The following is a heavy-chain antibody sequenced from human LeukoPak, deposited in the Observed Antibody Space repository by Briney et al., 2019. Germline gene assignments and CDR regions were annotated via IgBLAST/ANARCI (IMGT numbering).Heavy chain of an antibody. D-gene: IGHD2-2*02. CDR1: GFTFDDYA. CDR2: ISGDGGST. V-gene: IGHV3-43*02. CDR3: AMTNIEVPAAIYAFDI. J-gene: IGHJ3*02. Sequence: GGSLRLSCAASGFTFDDYAMHWVRQAPGKGLEWVSLISGDGGSTYYADSVKGRFTTSRDNSKTSLYLQMNSLRTENTAFYYSAMTNIEVPAAIYAFDIWGQGTMVTVSS.